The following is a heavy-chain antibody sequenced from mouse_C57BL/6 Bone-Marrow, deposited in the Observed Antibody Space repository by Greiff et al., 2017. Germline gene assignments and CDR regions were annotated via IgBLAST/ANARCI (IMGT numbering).Heavy chain of an antibody. CDR2: IYPGSGST. D-gene: IGHD2-5*01. J-gene: IGHJ1*03. CDR3: ARPYYSNYWYFYV. CDR1: GYTFTSYW. Sequence: QVQLQQPGAELVKPGASVKMSCKASGYTFTSYWLTWVKQRPGQGLEWIGDIYPGSGSTNYNEKFKSKATLTVDTSSSTAYMQLSSLTSVDSAVYYCARPYYSNYWYFYVWGTGTTVTGSS. V-gene: IGHV1-55*01.